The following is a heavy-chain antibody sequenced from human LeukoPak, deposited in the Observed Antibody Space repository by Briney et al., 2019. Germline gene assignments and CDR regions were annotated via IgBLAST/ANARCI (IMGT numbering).Heavy chain of an antibody. CDR2: IYYSGST. V-gene: IGHV4-59*01. Sequence: SETLSLTCAVYGGSFSGYYWSWIRQPPGKGLEWIGYIYYSGSTNYNPSLKSRVTISVDTSKNQFSLKLSSVTAADTAVYYCARIRNSSGWPTFFDYWGQGTLVAVSS. CDR3: ARIRNSSGWPTFFDY. CDR1: GGSFSGYY. D-gene: IGHD6-19*01. J-gene: IGHJ4*02.